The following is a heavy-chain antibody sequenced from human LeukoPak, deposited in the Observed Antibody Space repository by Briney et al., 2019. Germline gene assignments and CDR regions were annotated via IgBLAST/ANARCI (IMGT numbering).Heavy chain of an antibody. CDR2: INLNSGGT. V-gene: IGHV1-2*02. J-gene: IGHJ4*02. Sequence: ASVKVSCKASGYTFTGYYMHWVRQAPGQGREWMGWINLNSGGTNYAQKFQGRVTMTRDTSISTAYMELSRLRSDDTAVYYCARGALDGYCSSSSCYYFEYWGQGSLVTVSS. CDR1: GYTFTGYY. CDR3: ARGALDGYCSSSSCYYFEY. D-gene: IGHD2-2*01.